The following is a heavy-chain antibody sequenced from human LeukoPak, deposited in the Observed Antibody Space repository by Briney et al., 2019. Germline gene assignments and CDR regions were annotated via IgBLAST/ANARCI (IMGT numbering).Heavy chain of an antibody. D-gene: IGHD3-10*01. J-gene: IGHJ6*02. CDR3: ARDLLVRGVIGGMDV. CDR2: ISSSSSYI. CDR1: GFTFSSYS. Sequence: GGSLRLSCAASGFTFSSYSMNWVRQAPGKGLEWVSSISSSSSYIYYADSVKGRFTISRDNAKNSLYLQMNSLRAEDTAVYYCARDLLVRGVIGGMDVWGQGTTVTVSS. V-gene: IGHV3-21*01.